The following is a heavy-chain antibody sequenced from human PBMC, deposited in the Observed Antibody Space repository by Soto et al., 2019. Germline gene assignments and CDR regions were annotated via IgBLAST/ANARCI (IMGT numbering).Heavy chain of an antibody. V-gene: IGHV4-30-2*06. Sequence: SETLSLTCSVSGDSITSGGYSWTWIRQSSGKGLEWIGYIYKDGSTNYNPSLKSRVTLSVDKSKNQFSLSLKSVTAADTAVYYCAREMTALTATGDWFDPWGQGILVTVSS. CDR1: GDSITSGGYS. J-gene: IGHJ5*02. D-gene: IGHD4-17*01. CDR3: AREMTALTATGDWFDP. CDR2: IYKDGST.